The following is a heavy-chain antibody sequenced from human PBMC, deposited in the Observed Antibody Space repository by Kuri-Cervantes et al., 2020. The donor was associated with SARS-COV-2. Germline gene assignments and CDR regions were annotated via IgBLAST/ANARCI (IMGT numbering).Heavy chain of an antibody. V-gene: IGHV1-45*01. J-gene: IGHJ3*02. CDR2: INPFNGNT. Sequence: SVKVSCKASGYTLTYRFLHWVRQAPGQAPEWMGWINPFNGNTKYAQKFQDRVTITRDRSMNTAYMELNSLRSEDTAMYYCARSGPGAISREDGALDIWGQGTMVTVSS. CDR1: GYTLTYRF. D-gene: IGHD5-24*01. CDR3: ARSGPGAISREDGALDI.